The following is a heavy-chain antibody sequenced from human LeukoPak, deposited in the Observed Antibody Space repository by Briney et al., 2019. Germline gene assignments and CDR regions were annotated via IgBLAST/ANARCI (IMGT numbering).Heavy chain of an antibody. CDR2: ISYDGSNK. D-gene: IGHD5-24*01. V-gene: IGHV3-30-3*01. CDR3: ARGGWLQFSYYYYGMDV. Sequence: GGSLRLSCAASGFTFSSYAMHWVRQAPGKGLEWVAVISYDGSNKYYADSVKGRFTISRGNSKNTLYLQMNSLRAEDTAVYYCARGGWLQFSYYYYGMDVWGQGTTVTVSS. CDR1: GFTFSSYA. J-gene: IGHJ6*02.